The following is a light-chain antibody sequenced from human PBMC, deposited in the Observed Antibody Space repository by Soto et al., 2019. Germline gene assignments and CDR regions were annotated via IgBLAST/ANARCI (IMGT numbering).Light chain of an antibody. V-gene: IGKV3-20*01. Sequence: TQSPSSLSASVGDRVTITCRASLPISNYLAWYQQKPGQAPRLLIFDASTRATGIPDRFSGSGSGTDFTLTISRLEPEDFAVYCCQLYGVSPKTFGQGTNVEVK. CDR3: QLYGVSPKT. CDR2: DAS. CDR1: LPISNY. J-gene: IGKJ1*01.